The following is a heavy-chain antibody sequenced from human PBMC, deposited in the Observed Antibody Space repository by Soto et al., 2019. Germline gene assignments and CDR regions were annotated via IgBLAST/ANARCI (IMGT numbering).Heavy chain of an antibody. D-gene: IGHD6-6*01. CDR3: ARDRSNSPDFFDF. V-gene: IGHV4-30-4*01. Sequence: SETLSLTCTVSGGSISSDDYYWSWIRQPPGMGLEWVGYIYYTGSTNYNPSLKSRVTISVDTSKNQFSLKLTSVSAADTAVYYCARDRSNSPDFFDFWGQGTLVTVSS. CDR2: IYYTGST. J-gene: IGHJ4*02. CDR1: GGSISSDDYY.